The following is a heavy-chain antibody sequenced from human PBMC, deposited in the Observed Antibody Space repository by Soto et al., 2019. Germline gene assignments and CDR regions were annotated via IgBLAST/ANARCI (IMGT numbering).Heavy chain of an antibody. CDR3: ARDFSPPPYYYDSSGSPRFDY. Sequence: GASVKVSCKASGYTFTSYGISWVRQAPGQGLEWMGWISAYNGNTNYAQKLQGRVTMTTDTSTSTAYMELRSLRSDDTAVYYCARDFSPPPYYYDSSGSPRFDYWGQGTLVTVSS. CDR1: GYTFTSYG. V-gene: IGHV1-18*01. D-gene: IGHD3-22*01. J-gene: IGHJ4*02. CDR2: ISAYNGNT.